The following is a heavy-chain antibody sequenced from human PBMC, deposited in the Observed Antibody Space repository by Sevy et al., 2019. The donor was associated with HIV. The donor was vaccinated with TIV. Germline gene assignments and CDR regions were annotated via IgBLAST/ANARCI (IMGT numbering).Heavy chain of an antibody. CDR3: ARDPPVLGASDSLYWFDP. CDR2: IYHTGST. J-gene: IGHJ5*02. D-gene: IGHD2-21*02. CDR1: GGSISYYY. V-gene: IGHV4-59*01. Sequence: SETLSLTCSVSGGSISYYYWSWIRQPPGKGLEWIGYIYHTGSTNYNPSLKSRVTISIDTSKNHFYMKLTSVTAADTAIYSCARDPPVLGASDSLYWFDPWGQGTLVTVSS.